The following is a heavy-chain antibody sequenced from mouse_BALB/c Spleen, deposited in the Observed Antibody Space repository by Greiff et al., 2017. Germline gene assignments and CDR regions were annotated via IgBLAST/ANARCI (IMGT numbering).Heavy chain of an antibody. CDR3: ARDRGNYYGSVDD. J-gene: IGHJ2*01. CDR2: IYYSGTI. Sequence: DVQLQESGPGLVKPSQTVSLTCTVTGISITTGNYRWSWIRQFPGNKLEWIGYIYYSGTITYNPSLTSRTTITRDTSKNQFFLEMNSLTAEDTATYYCARDRGNYYGSVDDWGQGTTLTVAS. D-gene: IGHD1-1*01. V-gene: IGHV3-5*02. CDR1: GISITTGNYR.